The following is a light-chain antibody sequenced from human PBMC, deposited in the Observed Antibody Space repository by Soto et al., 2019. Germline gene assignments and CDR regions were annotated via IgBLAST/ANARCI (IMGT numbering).Light chain of an antibody. CDR2: GAS. Sequence: EIVLTQSPGTLSLSPGERATLSCRTSQSVSSSYLAWYQQKPGQAPRLLIYGASSRATGIPDRFSGSGSGTDFTLTISRLEPEDIAVYYCQQYGRSWWTFGPGTKVEIK. V-gene: IGKV3-20*01. CDR1: QSVSSSY. CDR3: QQYGRSWWT. J-gene: IGKJ1*01.